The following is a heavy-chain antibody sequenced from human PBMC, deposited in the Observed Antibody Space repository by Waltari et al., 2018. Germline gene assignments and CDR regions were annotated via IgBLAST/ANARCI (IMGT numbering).Heavy chain of an antibody. D-gene: IGHD6-13*01. V-gene: IGHV4-61*02. CDR1: GGSISSGSYY. CDR2: IYTSGST. Sequence: QVQLQESGPGLVKPSQPLSLTCTVSGGSISSGSYYLSWIRQPAGKGLEWIGRIYTSGSTNYNPSLKSRVTISVDTSKNQFSLKLSSVTAADTAVYYCARLSSWSFDYWGQGTLVTVSS. J-gene: IGHJ4*02. CDR3: ARLSSWSFDY.